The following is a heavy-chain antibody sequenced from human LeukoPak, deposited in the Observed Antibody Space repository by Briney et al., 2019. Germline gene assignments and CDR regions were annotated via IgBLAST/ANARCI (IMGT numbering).Heavy chain of an antibody. CDR1: GFSFSSYA. V-gene: IGHV3-23*01. CDR3: AKDHGSWYVSELYFDY. Sequence: PGGSLRLSCAASGFSFSSYAMSWVRQAPGKGLEWASAISGSGGCTYYADSVKGRFTISRDNSKNTLYLQMNSLRAEDTAVYYCAKDHGSWYVSELYFDYWGQGTLVTVSS. J-gene: IGHJ4*02. D-gene: IGHD6-13*01. CDR2: ISGSGGCT.